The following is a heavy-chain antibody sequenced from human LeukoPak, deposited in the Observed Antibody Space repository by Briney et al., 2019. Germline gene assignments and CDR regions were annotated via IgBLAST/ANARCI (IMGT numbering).Heavy chain of an antibody. CDR1: GYTFTNNY. D-gene: IGHD4-17*01. CDR2: IIPIFGTA. V-gene: IGHV1-69*13. Sequence: ASVKVSCKASGYTFTNNYLHWVRQAPGQGLEWMGGIIPIFGTANYAQKFQGRVTITADESTSTAYMELSSLRSEDTAVYYCARSPLRQRGPGGYDYWGQGTLVTVSS. CDR3: ARSPLRQRGPGGYDY. J-gene: IGHJ4*02.